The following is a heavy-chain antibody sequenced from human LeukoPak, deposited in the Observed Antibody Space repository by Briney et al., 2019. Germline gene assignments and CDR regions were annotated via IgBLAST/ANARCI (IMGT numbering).Heavy chain of an antibody. CDR3: ARGPLGYDSSGSNWFDP. D-gene: IGHD3-22*01. V-gene: IGHV1-69*05. CDR1: GGTFSSYA. CDR2: IIPIFGTA. Sequence: SVKVSCKASGGTFSSYAISWVRQAPGQGLEWMGGIIPIFGTANYAQKFQGRVTTTTDESTSTAYMELSSLRSEDTAVYYCARGPLGYDSSGSNWFDPWGQGTLVTVSS. J-gene: IGHJ5*02.